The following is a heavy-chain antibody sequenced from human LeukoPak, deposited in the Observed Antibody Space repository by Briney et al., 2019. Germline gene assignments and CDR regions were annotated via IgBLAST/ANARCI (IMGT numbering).Heavy chain of an antibody. V-gene: IGHV5-51*01. Sequence: GESLKISCQGSGYSFNNYWIGWVRQMPGKGLEWMGIIYPGDSDTKYSPSFQGQVTISADKSISTAYLQWSTLEASDTAIYYCARHNTLGHFDYWGQGTLVTASS. J-gene: IGHJ4*02. CDR2: IYPGDSDT. D-gene: IGHD2/OR15-2a*01. CDR3: ARHNTLGHFDY. CDR1: GYSFNNYW.